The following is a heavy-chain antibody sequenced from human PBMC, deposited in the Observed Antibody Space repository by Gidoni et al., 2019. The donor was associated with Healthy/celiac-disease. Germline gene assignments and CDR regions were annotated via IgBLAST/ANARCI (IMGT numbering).Heavy chain of an antibody. J-gene: IGHJ4*02. CDR3: ARSPGIDYGDYFFDY. CDR2: IYYSGST. V-gene: IGHV4-39*01. Sequence: IGSIYYSGSTYYNPSLKSRVTISVDTSKNQFSLKLSSVTAADTAVYYCARSPGIDYGDYFFDYWGQGTLVTVSS. D-gene: IGHD4-17*01.